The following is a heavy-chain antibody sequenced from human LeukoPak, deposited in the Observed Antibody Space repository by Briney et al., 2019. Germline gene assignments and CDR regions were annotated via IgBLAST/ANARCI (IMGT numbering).Heavy chain of an antibody. CDR3: ASYLRASGYFVHYYGMDV. D-gene: IGHD3-22*01. CDR1: GFTVSSNY. J-gene: IGHJ6*02. CDR2: IYSGGST. Sequence: PGGSLRLSCAASGFTVSSNYMSWVRQAPGKGLEWVSVIYSGGSTYYADSVKGRFTISRDNSKNTLYLQMNSLGAEDTAVYYCASYLRASGYFVHYYGMDVWGQGTTVTVSS. V-gene: IGHV3-53*01.